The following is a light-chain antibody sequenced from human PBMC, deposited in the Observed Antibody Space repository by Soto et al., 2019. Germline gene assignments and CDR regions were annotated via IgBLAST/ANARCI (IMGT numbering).Light chain of an antibody. CDR2: DTS. CDR3: LISYGGAYV. Sequence: QAVVTQEPSLTVSPGGTVTLTCGSSTGAVTSSHYPYGFQQKPVQAPRTLIYDTSNTHSWAPARFSGSLLGGKAALTLSGAQPEDEADYYCLISYGGAYVVGTGTKVTVL. J-gene: IGLJ1*01. CDR1: TGAVTSSHY. V-gene: IGLV7-46*01.